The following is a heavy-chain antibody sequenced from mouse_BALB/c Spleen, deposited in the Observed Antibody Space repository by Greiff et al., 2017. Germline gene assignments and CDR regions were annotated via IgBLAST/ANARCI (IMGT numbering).Heavy chain of an antibody. CDR1: GYTFSSYW. CDR3: AKYDYAAWFAY. CDR2: ILPGSGST. D-gene: IGHD2-4*01. J-gene: IGHJ2*01. V-gene: IGHV1-9*01. Sequence: VQLQQSGAELMKPGASVKISCKATGYTFSSYWIEWVKQRPGHGLEWIGEILPGSGSTNYNEKFKGKATFTADTSSNTAYMQLSSLTSEDSAVYYCAKYDYAAWFAYWGQGTTLTVSS.